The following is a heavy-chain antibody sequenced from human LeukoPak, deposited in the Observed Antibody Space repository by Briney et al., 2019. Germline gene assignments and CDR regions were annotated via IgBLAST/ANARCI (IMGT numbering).Heavy chain of an antibody. CDR3: AKDHRYYYDSSGYFGY. D-gene: IGHD3-22*01. CDR2: IKQDGSEK. CDR1: GFTFSSYW. J-gene: IGHJ4*02. V-gene: IGHV3-7*01. Sequence: GGSLRLSCAASGFTFSSYWMSWVRQAPGKGLEWVANIKQDGSEKYYVDSVKGRFTISRDNAKNSLYLQMNSLRAEDTAVYYCAKDHRYYYDSSGYFGYWGQGTLVTVSS.